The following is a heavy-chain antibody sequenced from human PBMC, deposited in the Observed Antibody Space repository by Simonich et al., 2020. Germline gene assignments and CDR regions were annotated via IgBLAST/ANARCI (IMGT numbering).Heavy chain of an antibody. CDR3: AKDFGECITMIVVVIDAFDI. V-gene: IGHV3-23*01. CDR2: ISGSGGST. J-gene: IGHJ3*02. D-gene: IGHD3-22*01. CDR1: GFTFSSYA. Sequence: GGGLVQPGGSLRLSCAASGFTFSSYAMSWVRQAPGKGLEWVSAISGSGGSTYYADSVKGRFTISRDNSKNTLYLQMNSLRAGDTAVDCFAKDFGECITMIVVVIDAFDICGQGTMVTVSS.